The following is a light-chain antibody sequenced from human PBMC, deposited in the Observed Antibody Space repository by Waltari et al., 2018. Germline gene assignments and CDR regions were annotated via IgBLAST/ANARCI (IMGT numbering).Light chain of an antibody. CDR1: QSGSRT. V-gene: IGKV3-20*01. CDR2: GAS. CDR3: QHYVRLPAT. Sequence: EIVLTQSPGTLSLSPGERATLSCRASQSGSRTLAWYQQKPGQAPKIRIYGASIRATGIPDRFTGSGSGTDFSLTISSLEPEDFAIYFCQHYVRLPATFGQGTKVEIK. J-gene: IGKJ1*01.